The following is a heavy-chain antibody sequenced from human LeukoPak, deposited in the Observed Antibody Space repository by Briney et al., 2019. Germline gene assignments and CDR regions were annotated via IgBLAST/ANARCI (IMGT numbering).Heavy chain of an antibody. Sequence: PGGSLRLSCAASGFTFSSYAMSWVRQAPGKGLEWVSYISSSGSTIYYADSVKGRFTISRDNAKNSLYLQMNSLRAEDTAVYYCASVYDYGDDYWGQGTLVTVSS. CDR2: ISSSGSTI. CDR3: ASVYDYGDDY. D-gene: IGHD4-17*01. J-gene: IGHJ4*02. CDR1: GFTFSSYA. V-gene: IGHV3-48*04.